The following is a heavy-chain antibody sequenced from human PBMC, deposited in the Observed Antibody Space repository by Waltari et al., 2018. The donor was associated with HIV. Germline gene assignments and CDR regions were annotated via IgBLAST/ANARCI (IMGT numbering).Heavy chain of an antibody. CDR2: VIPMSGTA. Sequence: QVQLVQSGAEVRPPGSSVKVSCHASGGSFTSDSIHWVRQAPGQGLEWMGRVIPMSGTAMKAQKFQARVTISADKSTTTAYMELTSLRTEDTAVYYCASARETMGVDFDFWGQGTLVTVSS. J-gene: IGHJ4*02. D-gene: IGHD3-10*01. CDR1: GGSFTSDS. CDR3: ASARETMGVDFDF. V-gene: IGHV1-69*08.